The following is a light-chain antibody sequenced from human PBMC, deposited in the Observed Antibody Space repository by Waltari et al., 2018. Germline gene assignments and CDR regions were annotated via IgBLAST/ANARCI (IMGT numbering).Light chain of an antibody. J-gene: IGLJ2*01. CDR1: RPHPVNTY. Sequence: QSVLTQPPSVSAAPGQKVTISCSGRRPHPVNTYASWYQQPPRTAPKPLIYDNNKRPSGIPDRFSGSKSGTSATLGITGLQTGDEADYYCGTWDSSLSGYVVFGGGTKLTVL. CDR2: DNN. CDR3: GTWDSSLSGYVV. V-gene: IGLV1-51*01.